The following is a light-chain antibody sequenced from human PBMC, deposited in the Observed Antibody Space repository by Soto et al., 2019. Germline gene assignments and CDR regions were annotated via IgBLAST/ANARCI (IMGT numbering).Light chain of an antibody. CDR2: VNN. Sequence: QSVLIQPPSASGTPGQRVTISCSGSSSNIGRNSVNWYPQLPGTAPRLVIYVNNQRPSGVSARFSGSRSGTTASLAISGLQAEDEADYYCAAWDDSLSVVFGGGTQLTVL. CDR1: SSNIGRNS. CDR3: AAWDDSLSVV. J-gene: IGLJ2*01. V-gene: IGLV1-44*01.